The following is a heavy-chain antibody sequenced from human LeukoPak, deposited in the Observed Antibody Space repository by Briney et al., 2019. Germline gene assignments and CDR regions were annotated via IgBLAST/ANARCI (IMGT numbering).Heavy chain of an antibody. CDR1: GGSISSSSYY. CDR3: AKETIVVVPAAILRYYYYYYMDV. J-gene: IGHJ6*03. V-gene: IGHV4-39*01. Sequence: SETLSLTCTVSGGSISSSSYYWGWIRQPPGKGLERIGSIYYSGSTYYNPSLKSRVTISVDTSKNQFSLKLSSVTAADTAVYYCAKETIVVVPAAILRYYYYYYMDVWGKGTTVTVSS. CDR2: IYYSGST. D-gene: IGHD2-2*02.